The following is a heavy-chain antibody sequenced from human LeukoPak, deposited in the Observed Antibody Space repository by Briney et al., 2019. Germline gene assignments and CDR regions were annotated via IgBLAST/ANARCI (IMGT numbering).Heavy chain of an antibody. V-gene: IGHV3-11*01. Sequence: GGSLRLSCAASGFTFSDYYMSWMRQAPGKGLEWVSYISSSCSTIYYADSVKGRFAISRDHAKNSLYLQMNSLRAEDTAVYYCARDYCSSTSCRTRPYYGMDVWGQGTTVTVSS. CDR3: ARDYCSSTSCRTRPYYGMDV. J-gene: IGHJ6*02. CDR1: GFTFSDYY. CDR2: ISSSCSTI. D-gene: IGHD2-2*01.